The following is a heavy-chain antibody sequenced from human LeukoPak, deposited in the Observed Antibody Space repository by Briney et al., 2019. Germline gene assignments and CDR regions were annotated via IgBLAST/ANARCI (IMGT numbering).Heavy chain of an antibody. V-gene: IGHV1-69*10. Sequence: VASVTVSCKASGGTFSSYAISWVRQAPGQGLEWMGRIIPIFGIANYAQKFQGRVTITADKSTSTAYMELSSLRSEDTAVYYCARDGGYYDSSGYYYDYWGQGTLVTVSS. CDR2: IIPIFGIA. CDR1: GGTFSSYA. J-gene: IGHJ4*02. CDR3: ARDGGYYDSSGYYYDY. D-gene: IGHD3-22*01.